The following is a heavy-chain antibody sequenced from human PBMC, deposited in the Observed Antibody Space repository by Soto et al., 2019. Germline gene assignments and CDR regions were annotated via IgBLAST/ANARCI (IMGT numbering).Heavy chain of an antibody. CDR1: GFTFSSYW. D-gene: IGHD3-3*01. J-gene: IGHJ4*02. CDR2: IKQDGSEK. CDR3: ARDRRRVTIFGVVINYFDY. Sequence: GGSLRLSCAASGFTFSSYWMSWVRQAPGKGLEWVANIKQDGSEKYYVDSVKGRFTISRDNAKNSLYLQMNSLRAEDTAVYYCARDRRRVTIFGVVINYFDYWGQGTLVTVSS. V-gene: IGHV3-7*01.